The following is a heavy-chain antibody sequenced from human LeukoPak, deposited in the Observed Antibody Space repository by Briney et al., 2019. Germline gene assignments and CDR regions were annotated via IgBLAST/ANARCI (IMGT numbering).Heavy chain of an antibody. V-gene: IGHV1-2*02. CDR1: GYTFTGYY. J-gene: IGHJ4*02. Sequence: GASVKVSCKAYGYTFTGYYMHWVRQAPGQGLEWMGWINPNSGGTNYAQKFQGRVTMTRDTSISTAYMELSRLRSDDTAVYYCARDGWELLPSPGYYFDYWGQGTLVTVSS. CDR2: INPNSGGT. CDR3: ARDGWELLPSPGYYFDY. D-gene: IGHD1-26*01.